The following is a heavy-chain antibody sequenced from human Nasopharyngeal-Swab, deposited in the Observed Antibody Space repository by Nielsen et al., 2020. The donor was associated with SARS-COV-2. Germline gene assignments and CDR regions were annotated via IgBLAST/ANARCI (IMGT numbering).Heavy chain of an antibody. V-gene: IGHV4-59*01. D-gene: IGHD2/OR15-2a*01. Sequence: WIRQPPGKGLEWIGYIYYSGSTNYNPSLKSRVTISVDTSKNQFSLKLSSVTAADTAVYYCARVEEGFYRPYYYGMDVWGQGTTVTVSS. J-gene: IGHJ6*02. CDR3: ARVEEGFYRPYYYGMDV. CDR2: IYYSGST.